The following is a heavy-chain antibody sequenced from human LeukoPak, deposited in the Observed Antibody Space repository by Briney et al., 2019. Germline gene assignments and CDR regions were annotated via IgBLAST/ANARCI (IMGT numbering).Heavy chain of an antibody. Sequence: PSGTLSLTCADSGGSISSSNWCSWVRQSPGKGLEWIGEIYHSGTTNYNPSLKSRVTISLDKSKNQFSLRLSSVTAADTAVYYCARRLAAAGYGMDVWGQGTTVTVSS. V-gene: IGHV4-4*02. CDR3: ARRLAAAGYGMDV. D-gene: IGHD6-13*01. J-gene: IGHJ6*02. CDR2: IYHSGTT. CDR1: GGSISSSNW.